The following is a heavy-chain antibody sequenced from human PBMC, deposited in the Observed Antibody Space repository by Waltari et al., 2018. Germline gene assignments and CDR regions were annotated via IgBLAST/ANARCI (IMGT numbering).Heavy chain of an antibody. Sequence: EVQLVQSGGGLVQPGGSLRLSCEASGFSLSTYWMAWVCQTQGKGLEMLANRKKDGSEEHYVVSVMGRFTISRDNAKNSLYLQMNSLGAEDSAVYYCARDTNYRDSRGYYYDTFDIWGQGTMVTVSS. J-gene: IGHJ3*02. CDR3: ARDTNYRDSRGYYYDTFDI. CDR2: RKKDGSEE. CDR1: GFSLSTYW. D-gene: IGHD3-22*01. V-gene: IGHV3-7*01.